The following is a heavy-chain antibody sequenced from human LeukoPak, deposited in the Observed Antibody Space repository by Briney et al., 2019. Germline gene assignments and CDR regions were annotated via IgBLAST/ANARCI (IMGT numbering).Heavy chain of an antibody. V-gene: IGHV3-72*01. D-gene: IGHD5-12*01. CDR3: ARDTGYSGSGSRGAFDI. CDR1: GFTFSDHY. Sequence: GGSLRLSCAASGFTFSDHYMDWVRQAPGKGLEWVGRTRNKANSYTTEYAASVKGRFTISRDDSKNSLYLQMNSLKTEDTAVYYCARDTGYSGSGSRGAFDIWGQGTMVTVSS. J-gene: IGHJ3*02. CDR2: TRNKANSYTT.